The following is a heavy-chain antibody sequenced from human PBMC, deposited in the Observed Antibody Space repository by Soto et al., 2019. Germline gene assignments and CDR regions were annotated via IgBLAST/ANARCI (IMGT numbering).Heavy chain of an antibody. CDR2: NSCYNGDT. Sequence: QVHLVQSGAEVKKPGASVKVSCKTSGYTFTNYGISWVRQAPGQGPQWMGWNSCYNGDTKYAQTLQGRVTMTTDTSTSTAYMELRSLRFDDTAVYYCARGGSTWSAEYYQHWGQGTVVIVS. V-gene: IGHV1-18*01. J-gene: IGHJ1*01. CDR3: ARGGSTWSAEYYQH. CDR1: GYTFTNYG. D-gene: IGHD6-13*01.